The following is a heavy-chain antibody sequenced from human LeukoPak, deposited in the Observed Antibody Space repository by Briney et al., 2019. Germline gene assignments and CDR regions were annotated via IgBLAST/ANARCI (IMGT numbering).Heavy chain of an antibody. J-gene: IGHJ4*02. CDR2: IKQDGSEK. CDR3: ARAPRYSSGGSCRS. D-gene: IGHD2-15*01. V-gene: IGHV3-7*01. Sequence: GGSLRLSCAASGFTFSSYWMSWVRQAPGKGLEWVANIKQDGSEKYYVDSVKGRFTISRDNAKNSLYLQMNSLRAEDTAVYYCARAPRYSSGGSCRSWGQGTLVTVSS. CDR1: GFTFSSYW.